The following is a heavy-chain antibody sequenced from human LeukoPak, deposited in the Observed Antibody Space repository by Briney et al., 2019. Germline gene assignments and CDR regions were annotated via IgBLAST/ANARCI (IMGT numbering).Heavy chain of an antibody. CDR1: GFTFPNAW. J-gene: IGHJ4*02. D-gene: IGHD3-22*01. Sequence: TGGSLRLSCAASGFTFPNAWMNWVRQAPGKGLEWVGRVMSKIDGETTDYAAPVRGRFTIWRDDSKDTLYLQMSSLKSEDTGIYSSATQPRYARTTYYSPFDSWGQGTLVTVSS. CDR3: ATQPRYARTTYYSPFDS. V-gene: IGHV3-15*07. CDR2: VMSKIDGETT.